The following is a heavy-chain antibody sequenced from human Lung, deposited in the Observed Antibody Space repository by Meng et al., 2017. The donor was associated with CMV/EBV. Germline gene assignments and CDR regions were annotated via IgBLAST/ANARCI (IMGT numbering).Heavy chain of an antibody. J-gene: IGHJ4*02. CDR1: GGTFSTYV. D-gene: IGHD3-22*01. CDR3: ARHAEDYYDSRDFSPSAH. V-gene: IGHV1-69*13. CDR2: IIPMFGTT. Sequence: SXXVSXKASGGTFSTYVFSWVRQAPGQGLEWLGGIIPMFGTTNYAQKFQGRLTIKADDSTRTAYMDLSSLTSEDTAVYYCARHAEDYYDSRDFSPSAHWGQGXLVTVSS.